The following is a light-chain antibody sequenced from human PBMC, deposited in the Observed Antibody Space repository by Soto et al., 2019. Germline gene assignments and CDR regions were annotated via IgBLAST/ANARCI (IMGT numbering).Light chain of an antibody. Sequence: EIVMTQSPATLSVSPGERATLSCRASQSVSNNLAWYQKKPGQAPRLLIYGASTRATGIPDRFSGSGSGTEFTLTISSLQSEDFAFYYCQQYNNGWTFGQGTRVDIK. V-gene: IGKV3-15*01. CDR3: QQYNNGWT. CDR1: QSVSNN. J-gene: IGKJ1*01. CDR2: GAS.